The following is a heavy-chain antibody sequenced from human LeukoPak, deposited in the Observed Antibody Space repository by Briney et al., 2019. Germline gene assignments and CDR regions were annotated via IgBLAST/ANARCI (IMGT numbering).Heavy chain of an antibody. V-gene: IGHV4-38-2*02. CDR2: ISQSGDT. CDR1: GYSISSGYD. J-gene: IGHJ4*02. D-gene: IGHD6-19*01. Sequence: PSETLSLTCTVSGYSISSGYDWGWMRQAPGKGLEWLASISQSGDTYNNPSLKSRVSLSVDTSKNQLSLKLTSVTAADTAVYYCATHLDSSGRTVDYWGQGTLVTVSS. CDR3: ATHLDSSGRTVDY.